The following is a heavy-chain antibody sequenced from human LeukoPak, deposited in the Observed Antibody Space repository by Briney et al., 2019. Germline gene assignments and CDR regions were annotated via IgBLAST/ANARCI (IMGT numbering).Heavy chain of an antibody. CDR2: IRYDGSNK. D-gene: IGHD2-2*01. CDR3: ARDRGSNNYFDH. V-gene: IGHV3-30*02. CDR1: GFTFSSYG. Sequence: GGSLRLSCAASGFTFSSYGMHWVRQAPGKGLEWVAFIRYDGSNKYYADSVKGRFTISRDNANSSPFLQMNSLRAEDTALYYCARDRGSNNYFDHWGQGTLVTVSS. J-gene: IGHJ4*02.